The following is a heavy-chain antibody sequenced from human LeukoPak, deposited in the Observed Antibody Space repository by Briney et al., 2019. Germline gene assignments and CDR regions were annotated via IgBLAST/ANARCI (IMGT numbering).Heavy chain of an antibody. Sequence: GGSLRLSYAASGFTFRSYGMHWVRQAPGKGLESVSAISSNGRRTYYANSVKGRFTISRDNSRNTLYLQMGSLRAEDMAVYYCATYYYDSGGFHFHHWGQGTLVTVSS. CDR3: ATYYYDSGGFHFHH. J-gene: IGHJ1*01. CDR1: GFTFRSYG. V-gene: IGHV3-64*01. D-gene: IGHD3-22*01. CDR2: ISSNGRRT.